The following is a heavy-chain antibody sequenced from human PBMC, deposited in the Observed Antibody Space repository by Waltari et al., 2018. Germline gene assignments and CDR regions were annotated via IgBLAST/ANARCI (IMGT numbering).Heavy chain of an antibody. Sequence: QVQVQESGPGLVKPSETLSLTCAVSGYSISSGHSWGWIRQPPGKGLEWIGSFYHSGNIYYNPSLNSRVTISVDTSKDQFSLKLSSVTAADTAVYYCARGGPVQGSGSYYSFDYWGQGNLVTVSS. D-gene: IGHD3-10*01. CDR1: GYSISSGHS. CDR2: FYHSGNI. J-gene: IGHJ4*02. CDR3: ARGGPVQGSGSYYSFDY. V-gene: IGHV4-38-2*01.